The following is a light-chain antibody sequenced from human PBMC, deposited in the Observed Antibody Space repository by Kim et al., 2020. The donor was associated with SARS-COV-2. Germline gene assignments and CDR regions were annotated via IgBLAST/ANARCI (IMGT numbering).Light chain of an antibody. J-gene: IGLJ3*02. Sequence: AWGQTVRITCQGDSLRSSYASWYQQKPGQAPVLVIYGKNNRPSGIPDRFSGSSSGNTASLTITGAQAEDEADYYCNSRDSSGNHWVFGGGTKLTVL. CDR2: GKN. V-gene: IGLV3-19*01. CDR3: NSRDSSGNHWV. CDR1: SLRSSY.